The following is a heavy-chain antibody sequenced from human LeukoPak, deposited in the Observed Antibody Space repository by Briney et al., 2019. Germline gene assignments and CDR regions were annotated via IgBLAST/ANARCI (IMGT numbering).Heavy chain of an antibody. D-gene: IGHD1-1*01. V-gene: IGHV4-4*02. CDR3: ARVNINNWHSCDY. J-gene: IGHJ4*02. CDR1: GGSISSDNW. Sequence: SETLSLTCAVSGGSISSDNWWGWARQPPGKGLEWIGEIYHSGSPNYNPSLKSRVTISVDKSRNHFSLNLSSVTAADTAVYYCARVNINNWHSCDYWGQGTLVTVSS. CDR2: IYHSGSP.